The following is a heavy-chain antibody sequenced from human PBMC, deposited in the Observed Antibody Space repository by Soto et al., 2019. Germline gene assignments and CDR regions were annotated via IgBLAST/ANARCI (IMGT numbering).Heavy chain of an antibody. V-gene: IGHV1-2*02. D-gene: IGHD5-12*01. CDR1: GYTFTGYY. CDR3: AKGGAIVAGGNRVYLYNAMDV. Sequence: ASVKVSCKASGYTFTGYYVHWVRQAPGQGLEWMGWINPNSGDTYLAQRFQGRVTMNRDTSIGTAYMELRGLTSDDTAEYYCAKGGAIVAGGNRVYLYNAMDVWGQGTTVTVSS. CDR2: INPNSGDT. J-gene: IGHJ6*02.